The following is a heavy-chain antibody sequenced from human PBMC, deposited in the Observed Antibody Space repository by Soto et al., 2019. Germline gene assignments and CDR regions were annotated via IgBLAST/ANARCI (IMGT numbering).Heavy chain of an antibody. CDR3: ARGVVVAATNWFDP. Sequence: RSLTCTVSGGSISSYYWSWIRQPAGKGLEWIGRIYTSGSTNYNPSLKSRVTMSVDTSKNQFSLKLSSVTAADTAVYYCARGVVVAATNWFDPWGQGTLVTVSS. CDR1: GGSISSYY. D-gene: IGHD2-15*01. V-gene: IGHV4-4*07. CDR2: IYTSGST. J-gene: IGHJ5*02.